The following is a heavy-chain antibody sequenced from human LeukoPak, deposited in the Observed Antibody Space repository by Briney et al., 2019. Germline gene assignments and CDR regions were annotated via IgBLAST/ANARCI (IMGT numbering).Heavy chain of an antibody. D-gene: IGHD3-3*01. J-gene: IGHJ6*03. CDR1: GGTFSSYA. Sequence: EASVKVSCKASGGTFSSYAISWVRQAPGRGLEWMGGIIPIFGTANYAQKFQGRVTITADESTSTAYMELSSLRSEDTAVYYCARDAGLIFGVVTPGYYYMDVWGKGTTVTVSS. CDR3: ARDAGLIFGVVTPGYYYMDV. V-gene: IGHV1-69*13. CDR2: IIPIFGTA.